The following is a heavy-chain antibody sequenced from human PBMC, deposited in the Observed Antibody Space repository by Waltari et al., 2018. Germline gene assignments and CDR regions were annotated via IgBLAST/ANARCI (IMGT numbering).Heavy chain of an antibody. CDR3: ARLDYYDSSGYWIHAFDI. J-gene: IGHJ3*02. CDR1: GYTFTSYY. V-gene: IGHV1-2*02. CDR2: INPNSGGT. D-gene: IGHD3-22*01. Sequence: QVQLVQSGAEVKKPGASVKVSCKASGYTFTSYYMHWVRQAPGQGLEWMGWINPNSGGTNYAQKFQGRVTMTRETSISTAYMELSRLRSDDTAVYYCARLDYYDSSGYWIHAFDIWGQGTMVTVSS.